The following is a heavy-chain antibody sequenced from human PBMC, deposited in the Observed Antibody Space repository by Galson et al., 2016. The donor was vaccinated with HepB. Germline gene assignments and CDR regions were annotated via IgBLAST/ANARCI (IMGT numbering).Heavy chain of an antibody. CDR2: ISYDGSNK. CDR1: GFPFSERG. V-gene: IGHV3-30*03. CDR3: ATVGGSTHGLRSDAFDI. Sequence: SLRLSFAASGFPFSERGMHWVRQAPGKGLEWVAVISYDGSNKYYADSVKGRFTISRDNSKNTLYLQMNSLRAEDTAMYYCATVGGSTHGLRSDAFDIWGQGTMVTVSS. D-gene: IGHD1-26*01. J-gene: IGHJ3*02.